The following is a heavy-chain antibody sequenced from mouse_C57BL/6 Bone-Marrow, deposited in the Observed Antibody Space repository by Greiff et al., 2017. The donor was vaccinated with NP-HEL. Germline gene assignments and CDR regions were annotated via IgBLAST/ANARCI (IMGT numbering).Heavy chain of an antibody. Sequence: QVQLQKSGAELVRPGASVKLSCKASGYTFTDYYINWVKQRPGQGLEWIARIYPGSGNTYYNEKFKGKATLTAEKSSSTAYMQLSSLTSEESAVYFCARGITTVGFDYWGQGTTLTVSS. CDR3: ARGITTVGFDY. CDR1: GYTFTDYY. V-gene: IGHV1-76*01. J-gene: IGHJ2*01. CDR2: IYPGSGNT. D-gene: IGHD1-1*01.